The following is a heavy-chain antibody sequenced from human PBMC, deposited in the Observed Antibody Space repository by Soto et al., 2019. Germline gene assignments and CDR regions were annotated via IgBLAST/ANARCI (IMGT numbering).Heavy chain of an antibody. CDR2: IYYSGST. CDR3: ASRSVDSGWYSPIDY. CDR1: GGSISSYY. D-gene: IGHD6-19*01. V-gene: IGHV4-59*08. Sequence: SETLSLTCTVSGGSISSYYWSWIRQPPGKGLEWIGYIYYSGSTNYNPSLKSRVTISVDTSKNQFSLKLSSVTAADTAVYYFASRSVDSGWYSPIDYWGQGTLVTVSS. J-gene: IGHJ4*02.